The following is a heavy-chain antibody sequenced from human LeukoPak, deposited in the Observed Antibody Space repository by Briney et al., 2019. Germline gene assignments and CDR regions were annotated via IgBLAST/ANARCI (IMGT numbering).Heavy chain of an antibody. CDR2: ISSNGGNT. CDR3: VKDPKGTVTTDY. V-gene: IGHV3-64D*09. J-gene: IGHJ4*02. CDR1: GFTFTSYA. D-gene: IGHD4-17*01. Sequence: GGSLRLSCSDSGFTFTSYAMHWVRQAPGKGLEYVSAISSNGGNTYYADSVKGRFTISRDNSKNTLYLRMSSLRVEDTAVYYCVKDPKGTVTTDYWGQGTLVTVSS.